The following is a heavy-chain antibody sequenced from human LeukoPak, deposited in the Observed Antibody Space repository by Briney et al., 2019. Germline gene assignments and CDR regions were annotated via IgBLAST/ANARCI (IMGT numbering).Heavy chain of an antibody. J-gene: IGHJ4*02. Sequence: RSETLSLTSTVTGGSISSHYWRWIRQPPGKGLEWIGYIYYSGSNNYNPSLKSRVTISVDTSKNQFSLKLSSVTAADTAVYYCAREVEEMATILDWGQGTLVTVSS. CDR1: GGSISSHY. CDR2: IYYSGSN. V-gene: IGHV4-59*11. D-gene: IGHD5-24*01. CDR3: AREVEEMATILD.